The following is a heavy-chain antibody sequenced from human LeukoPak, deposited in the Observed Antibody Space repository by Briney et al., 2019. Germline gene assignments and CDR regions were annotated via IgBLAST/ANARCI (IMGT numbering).Heavy chain of an antibody. V-gene: IGHV4-34*01. Sequence: SETLSLTCSVSGGSISNYYWSWLRQPPGKGLEWIGEINHSGSTNYNPSLKSRVTISVDTSKNQFSLKLSSVTAADTAVYYCARAYNSRAFDIWGQGTMVTVSS. CDR2: INHSGST. D-gene: IGHD1-20*01. J-gene: IGHJ3*02. CDR1: GGSISNYY. CDR3: ARAYNSRAFDI.